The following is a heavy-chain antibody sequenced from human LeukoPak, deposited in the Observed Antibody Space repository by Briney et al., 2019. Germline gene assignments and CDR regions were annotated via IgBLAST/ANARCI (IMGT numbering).Heavy chain of an antibody. CDR3: AVGAIAVVPFDY. CDR1: GGSITTSNYY. V-gene: IGHV4-39*07. Sequence: SETLSLTCTVSGGSITTSNYYWGWIRQPPGKGLEWIGSIYYSEKSYYNPSLKSRVTISVDTSKNQFSLKLNSVTSVDTAVYYCAVGAIAVVPFDYWGQGTLVTVSS. J-gene: IGHJ4*02. CDR2: IYYSEKS. D-gene: IGHD6-19*01.